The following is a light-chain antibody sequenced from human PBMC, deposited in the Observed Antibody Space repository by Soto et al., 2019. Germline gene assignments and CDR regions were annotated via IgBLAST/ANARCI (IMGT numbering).Light chain of an antibody. CDR3: QSYDSSNHYV. Sequence: NFMLTQPHSVSESPGKTVAISCTRGSGSIASNYVQWYQQRPGSAPTTVIYEDNQRPSGVPDRFSGSIDSSSNSASLTISGLKTEDEADYYCQSYDSSNHYVFGTGTKVKVL. J-gene: IGLJ1*01. V-gene: IGLV6-57*04. CDR1: SGSIASNY. CDR2: EDN.